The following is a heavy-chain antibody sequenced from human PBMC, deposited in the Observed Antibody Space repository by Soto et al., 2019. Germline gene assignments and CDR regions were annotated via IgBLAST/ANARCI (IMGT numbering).Heavy chain of an antibody. V-gene: IGHV1-46*01. CDR2: INPSGGST. Sequence: QVQLVQSGAEVKKPGASVKVSCKASGYTFTSYYMDWVRQAPGQGLEWMGIINPSGGSTSYAQKFQGRVTMTRDTSTSTVYMQLSSLRSEDTAVYYCARDLGSVTSLYYYYYGMDVWGQGTTVTVSS. CDR1: GYTFTSYY. CDR3: ARDLGSVTSLYYYYYGMDV. D-gene: IGHD4-17*01. J-gene: IGHJ6*02.